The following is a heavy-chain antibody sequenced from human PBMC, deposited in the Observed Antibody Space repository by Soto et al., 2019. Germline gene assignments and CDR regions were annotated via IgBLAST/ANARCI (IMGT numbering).Heavy chain of an antibody. Sequence: ASVKVFCKASGYTFTSYGISWVRQAPGQGLEWMGWISAYNGNTNYAQKLQGRVTMTTDTSTSTAYMELRSLRSDDTAVYYCASSMVRYSDYYYYGMDVWGQGTTVTVSS. J-gene: IGHJ6*02. D-gene: IGHD3-10*01. V-gene: IGHV1-18*04. CDR1: GYTFTSYG. CDR3: ASSMVRYSDYYYYGMDV. CDR2: ISAYNGNT.